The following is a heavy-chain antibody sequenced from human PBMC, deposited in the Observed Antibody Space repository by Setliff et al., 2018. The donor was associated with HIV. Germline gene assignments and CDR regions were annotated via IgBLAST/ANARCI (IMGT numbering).Heavy chain of an antibody. Sequence: SETLSLTCAVYGGSLNNHFWTWIRQAPGKGLEWIAEINHSGDSNYSPSLKSRVTLSVDTSKHQFSLKLSSVTAADTAVYYCARVQMAYAAFDVWGQGTMVTVSS. J-gene: IGHJ3*01. V-gene: IGHV4-34*01. D-gene: IGHD4-17*01. CDR3: ARVQMAYAAFDV. CDR1: GGSLNNHF. CDR2: INHSGDS.